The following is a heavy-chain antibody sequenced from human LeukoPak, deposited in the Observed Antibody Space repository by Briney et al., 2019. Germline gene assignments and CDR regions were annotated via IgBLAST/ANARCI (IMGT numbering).Heavy chain of an antibody. CDR1: GFTFSSYA. CDR2: ISGSGGST. CDR3: ATEGSVQLERRGAVDY. J-gene: IGHJ4*02. Sequence: PGGSLRLPCAASGFTFSSYAMSWVRQAPGKGLEWVSAISGSGGSTYYADSVKGRFTISRDNSKNTLYLQMNSLRAEDTAVYYCATEGSVQLERRGAVDYWGQGTLVTVSS. V-gene: IGHV3-23*01. D-gene: IGHD1-1*01.